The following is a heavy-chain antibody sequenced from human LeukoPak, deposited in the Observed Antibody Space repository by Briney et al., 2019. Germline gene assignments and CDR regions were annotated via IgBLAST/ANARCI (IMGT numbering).Heavy chain of an antibody. CDR3: ASAPSYSSSWYDWFDP. J-gene: IGHJ5*02. Sequence: ASVKVSCKASGYTFIGYYMHWVRQARGQGLEWMGWINPNSGGTNYAQKFQGRVTMTRDTSISTAYMELSRLRSDDTAVYYCASAPSYSSSWYDWFDPWGQGTLVTVSS. D-gene: IGHD6-13*01. CDR1: GYTFIGYY. V-gene: IGHV1-2*02. CDR2: INPNSGGT.